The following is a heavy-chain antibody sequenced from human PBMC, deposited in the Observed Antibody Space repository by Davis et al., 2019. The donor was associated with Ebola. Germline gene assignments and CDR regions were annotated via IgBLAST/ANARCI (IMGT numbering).Heavy chain of an antibody. Sequence: GGSLRPSCPAPGFTVSSNYMSWVRQAPGKGLEWVSVIYSGGSTYYADSVKGRFTISRDDSENTLSLHMNNLRAEDTAVYYCVGYCSGANCYSLHWGQGILVTVSS. D-gene: IGHD2-15*01. CDR3: VGYCSGANCYSLH. V-gene: IGHV3-53*01. CDR2: IYSGGST. CDR1: GFTVSSNY. J-gene: IGHJ4*02.